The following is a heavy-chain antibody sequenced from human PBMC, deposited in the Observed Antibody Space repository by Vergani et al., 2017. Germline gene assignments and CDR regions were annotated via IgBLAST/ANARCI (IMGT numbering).Heavy chain of an antibody. Sequence: QVQLVQSGAEVKKPGASVKVSCKASGYTFTSYGISWVRQAPGQGLEWMGWISAYNGNTNYAQKLQDRLTLTTDSSTSTAYMELRSLKSDDTAVYYCTRDGTYYYGSGSYYVFEYWGQGTLVTVSS. V-gene: IGHV1-18*04. D-gene: IGHD3-10*01. CDR3: TRDGTYYYGSGSYYVFEY. CDR1: GYTFTSYG. J-gene: IGHJ4*02. CDR2: ISAYNGNT.